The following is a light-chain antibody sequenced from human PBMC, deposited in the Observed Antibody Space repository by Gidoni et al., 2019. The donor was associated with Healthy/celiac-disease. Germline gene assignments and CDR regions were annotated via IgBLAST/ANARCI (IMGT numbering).Light chain of an antibody. CDR1: QSVSSY. J-gene: IGKJ4*01. V-gene: IGKV3-11*01. Sequence: EIVLTQSPATLSLSPGERATLSCRASQSVSSYLAWYQQKPGQAPRLLIYDASNRATGIPARFSGSGSGTDFTLTISRLEPEDFAVYYCQQRSNWPLELTFGGGTKVEIK. CDR2: DAS. CDR3: QQRSNWPLELT.